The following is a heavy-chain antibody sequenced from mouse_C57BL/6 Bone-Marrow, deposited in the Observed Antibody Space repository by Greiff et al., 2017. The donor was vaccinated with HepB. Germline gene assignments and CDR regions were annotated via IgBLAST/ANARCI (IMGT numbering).Heavy chain of an antibody. J-gene: IGHJ3*01. CDR2: INPYNGGT. V-gene: IGHV1-19*01. CDR3: ATYCFAY. Sequence: EVQRVESGPVLVKPGASVKMSCKASGYTFTDYYMNWVKQSHGKSLEWIGVINPYNGGTSYNQKFKGKATLTVDKSSSTAYMELNSLTSEDSAVYYCATYCFAYWGQGTLVTVSA. CDR1: GYTFTDYY.